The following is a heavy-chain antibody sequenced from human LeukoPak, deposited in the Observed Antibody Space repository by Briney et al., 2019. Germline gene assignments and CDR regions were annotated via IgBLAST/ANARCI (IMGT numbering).Heavy chain of an antibody. CDR1: GGTFSSYA. J-gene: IGHJ4*02. CDR3: AREAGEVSNPEKKFDF. V-gene: IGHV1-46*01. Sequence: ASVKVSCKASGGTFSSYAISWVRQAPGQGPEWMGAIFSSGGRTINAQRLQGRSTITRDTSTNTVYMDLSSLRSDDTAVYYCAREAGEVSNPEKKFDFWGQGTLVIVSS. D-gene: IGHD2-21*01. CDR2: IFSSGGRT.